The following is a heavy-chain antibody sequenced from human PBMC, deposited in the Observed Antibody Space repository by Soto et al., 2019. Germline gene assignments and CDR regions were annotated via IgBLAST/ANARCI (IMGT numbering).Heavy chain of an antibody. Sequence: SETLSLTCTVSGGSISSYYWSWIRQPPGKGLEWIGYIYYSGSTNYNPSLKSRVTISVDTSKNQFSLKLSSVTAADTAVYYCARVIGGYDYYYYYGMDVSGQGTTVTVS. J-gene: IGHJ6*02. CDR2: IYYSGST. CDR1: GGSISSYY. D-gene: IGHD5-12*01. CDR3: ARVIGGYDYYYYYGMDV. V-gene: IGHV4-59*01.